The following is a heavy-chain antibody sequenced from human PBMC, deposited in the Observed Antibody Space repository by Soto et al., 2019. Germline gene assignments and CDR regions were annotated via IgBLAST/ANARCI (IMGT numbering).Heavy chain of an antibody. CDR3: AHSRNLITDDAQVGDFDY. V-gene: IGHV2-5*02. CDR2: IYWDDDE. CDR1: GFSLTTDGAG. Sequence: QITLKESGPTLVKPTQTLTLTCSFSGFSLTTDGAGVGWVRQPPGEALERLALIYWDDDERYSPYLKTGLTITKDPSKNQVVLIMTNMAPVDTATYYCAHSRNLITDDAQVGDFDYWGQGTLVTVSS. D-gene: IGHD3-10*01. J-gene: IGHJ4*02.